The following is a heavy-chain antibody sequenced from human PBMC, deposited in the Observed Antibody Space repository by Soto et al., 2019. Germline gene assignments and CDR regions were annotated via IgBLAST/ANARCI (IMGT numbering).Heavy chain of an antibody. J-gene: IGHJ3*02. CDR1: GGSISSGGYY. Sequence: SETLSLTCTVSGGSISSGGYYWSWIRQHPGKGLEWIGYIYYSGSTYYNPSLKSRVTISVDTSKNQFSLKLSSVTAADTAVYYCAGALVGYCSGGSCYLIAFDIWGQGTMVTV. CDR2: IYYSGST. D-gene: IGHD2-15*01. CDR3: AGALVGYCSGGSCYLIAFDI. V-gene: IGHV4-31*03.